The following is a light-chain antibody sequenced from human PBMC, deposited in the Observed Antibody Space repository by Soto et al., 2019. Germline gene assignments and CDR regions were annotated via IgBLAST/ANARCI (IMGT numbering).Light chain of an antibody. CDR1: QSGSND. CDR2: NLS. CDR3: MQGTHWPPT. V-gene: IGKV3D-15*01. Sequence: IVVTQSPATLSGSPGDTATHSCMACQSGSNDLAWYQQKPGQAPRRLIYNLSDRDTGVPARFSGSGSDTEFTLKISRLLSEDVGVYSCMQGTHWPPTFGRGTKVDIK. J-gene: IGKJ4*01.